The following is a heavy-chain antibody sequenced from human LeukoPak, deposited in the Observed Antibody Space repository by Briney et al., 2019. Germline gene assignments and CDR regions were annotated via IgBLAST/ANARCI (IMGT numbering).Heavy chain of an antibody. CDR2: IKSKTDGGTT. V-gene: IGHV3-15*07. CDR3: TTVHYYDSSGPYNDY. J-gene: IGHJ4*02. Sequence: GGSLRLSCAASGFTFSNAWMNWVRQAPGKGLEWVGRIKSKTDGGTTDYAAPVKGRFTISRDDSKNTLYLQMNSLKTEDTAVYYCTTVHYYDSSGPYNDYWGQGTLVTVSS. D-gene: IGHD3-22*01. CDR1: GFTFSNAW.